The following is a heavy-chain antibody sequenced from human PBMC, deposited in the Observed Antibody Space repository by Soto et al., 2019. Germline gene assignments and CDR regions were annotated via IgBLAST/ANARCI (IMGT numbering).Heavy chain of an antibody. V-gene: IGHV2-70*11. Sequence: SGPTLVNPTQTLTLTCTFSGFSLSTSGMCVSWIRQPPGKALEWLARIDWDDDKNYATSLKTRLTISKDTSKNQVVLTLTDMDPVDTATYYCARTPIITRAFDYWGQGTLVKSPQ. CDR3: ARTPIITRAFDY. CDR1: GFSLSTSGMC. CDR2: IDWDDDK. J-gene: IGHJ4*02. D-gene: IGHD1-20*01.